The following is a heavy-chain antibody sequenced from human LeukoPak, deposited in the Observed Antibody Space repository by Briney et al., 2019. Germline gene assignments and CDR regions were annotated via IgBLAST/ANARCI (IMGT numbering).Heavy chain of an antibody. J-gene: IGHJ6*02. CDR1: GYTFTSYD. Sequence: ASVKVSCKASGYTFTSYDINWARQATGQGLEWMGWINTNTGNPTYAQGFTGRFVFSLDTSVSTAYLQISSLKAEDTAVYYCAGDYYGSGSYYGMDVWGQGTTVTVSS. V-gene: IGHV7-4-1*02. D-gene: IGHD3-10*01. CDR3: AGDYYGSGSYYGMDV. CDR2: INTNTGNP.